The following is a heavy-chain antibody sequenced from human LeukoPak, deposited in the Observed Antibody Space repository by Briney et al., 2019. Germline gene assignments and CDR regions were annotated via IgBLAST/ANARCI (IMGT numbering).Heavy chain of an antibody. V-gene: IGHV1-2*02. CDR2: INPNSGGT. CDR3: ARARSIIAARRGVYFDY. D-gene: IGHD6-6*01. J-gene: IGHJ4*02. CDR1: GYTFTGYY. Sequence: GASVKVSCKASGYTFTGYYMHWVRQAPGHGLEWMGWINPNSGGTKYAQKFQGRVSMTRDTSISTAYMELSRLRSDDTAVYYCARARSIIAARRGVYFDYWGQGTLVTVSS.